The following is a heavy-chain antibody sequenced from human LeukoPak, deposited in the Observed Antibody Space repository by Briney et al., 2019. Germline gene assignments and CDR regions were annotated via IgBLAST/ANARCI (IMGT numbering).Heavy chain of an antibody. V-gene: IGHV3-30*02. CDR3: VKDPRDTYGTNSFVS. J-gene: IGHJ5*01. D-gene: IGHD2-21*01. Sequence: GGSLRLSCAASGLAFSKCGIHWVRQAPGKGLEWVSFIPHDGRYKYYADSVKGRFTISRDDSKSTLYLQMSSLRTEDTAVYYCVKDPRDTYGTNSFVSWGQGTLLIVSS. CDR2: IPHDGRYK. CDR1: GLAFSKCG.